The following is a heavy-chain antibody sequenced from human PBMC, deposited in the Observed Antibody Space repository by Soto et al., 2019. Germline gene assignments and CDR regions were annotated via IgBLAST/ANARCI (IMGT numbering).Heavy chain of an antibody. V-gene: IGHV4-30-2*01. CDR2: MYHSGST. J-gene: IGHJ4*02. D-gene: IGHD2-2*01. CDR3: ARVPEY. CDR1: GGSISSGGYS. Sequence: SETLSLTCTVSGGSISSGGYSWSWIRQPPGKGLEWIGYMYHSGSTYYNPSLKSRVTISIDRSKNQFSLKLSSVTAADTAVYYCARVPEYWGQGTLVTVSS.